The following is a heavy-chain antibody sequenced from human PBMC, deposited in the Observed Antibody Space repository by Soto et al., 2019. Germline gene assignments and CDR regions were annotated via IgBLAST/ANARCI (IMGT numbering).Heavy chain of an antibody. J-gene: IGHJ5*02. CDR3: CVVKRLDQYSTSGYWFDP. V-gene: IGHV3-15*01. CDR1: GFTFSSYA. CDR2: IKSKADGETK. Sequence: PGGSLRLSCAASGFTFSSYAMSWVRQAPGKGLEWVSSIKSKADGETKDYGAPVRGRFTISRDDAKDTLYLQMNSLRIEDTAVYYCCVVKRLDQYSTSGYWFDPWGPGTLVTVSS. D-gene: IGHD2-15*01.